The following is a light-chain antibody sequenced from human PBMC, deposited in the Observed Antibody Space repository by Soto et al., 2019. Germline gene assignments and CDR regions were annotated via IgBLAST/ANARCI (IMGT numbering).Light chain of an antibody. CDR2: DAS. CDR3: QQYNNWWT. J-gene: IGKJ1*01. CDR1: QSISGW. V-gene: IGKV1-5*01. Sequence: DIQMTQSPSTLSASVGDRVTITCRASQSISGWLAWYQQKPGKAPKLLIYDASYLESGVPSRFSGSGSGTEFTLTISSLQPDDFATYYCQQYNNWWTFVQGTKVDIK.